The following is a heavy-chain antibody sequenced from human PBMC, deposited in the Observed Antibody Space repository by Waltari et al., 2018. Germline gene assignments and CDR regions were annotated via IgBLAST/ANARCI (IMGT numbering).Heavy chain of an antibody. CDR3: ASHERVVPVFIES. CDR1: GVSVSTPLLY. J-gene: IGHJ1*01. V-gene: IGHV4-39*01. Sequence: KESGPRLVKPSETLSLNCTVSGVSVSTPLLYGTWLRQSPGKGPEWIASVFHSGTPYYNPSLRGRVSMSVDSARGQFSLKLYPVTAADTAVYFCASHERVVPVFIESWGQGILVTVSS. CDR2: VFHSGTP. D-gene: IGHD3-22*01.